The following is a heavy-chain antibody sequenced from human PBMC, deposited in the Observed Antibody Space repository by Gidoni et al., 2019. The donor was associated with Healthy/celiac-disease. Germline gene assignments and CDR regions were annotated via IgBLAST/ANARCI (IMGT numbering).Heavy chain of an antibody. Sequence: EVQLVQSGAEVKKPGESLRISCKGSGYSFTSYWIRWLRQMPGKGLEWMGRIDPSDSYTNFSPSFQGHVTISADKSISTAYLQWSSLKASDTAMYYCARTSLVGAQEYYLDYWGQGTLVTVSS. CDR1: GYSFTSYW. V-gene: IGHV5-10-1*01. CDR3: ARTSLVGAQEYYLDY. CDR2: IDPSDSYT. J-gene: IGHJ4*02. D-gene: IGHD1-26*01.